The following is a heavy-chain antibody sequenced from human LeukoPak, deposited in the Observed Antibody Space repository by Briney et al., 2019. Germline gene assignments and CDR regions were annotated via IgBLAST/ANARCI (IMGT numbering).Heavy chain of an antibody. V-gene: IGHV3-23*01. Sequence: PGRSLRLSCAASGFTFSSYAMSWVRQAPGKGLEWVSAISGSGGSTYYADSVKGRFTISRDNSKNTLYLQMNSLRAEDTAVYYCAKKGRVLRYFERAEYFQHWGQGTLVTVSS. CDR1: GFTFSSYA. D-gene: IGHD3-9*01. CDR3: AKKGRVLRYFERAEYFQH. J-gene: IGHJ1*01. CDR2: ISGSGGST.